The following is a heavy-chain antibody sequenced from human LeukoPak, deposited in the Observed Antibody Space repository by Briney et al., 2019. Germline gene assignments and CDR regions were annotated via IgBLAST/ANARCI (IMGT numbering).Heavy chain of an antibody. CDR1: GYTFTSYG. CDR3: ARMPWSDRYSYGPGDYYFDY. V-gene: IGHV1-18*01. J-gene: IGHJ4*02. CDR2: ISAYNGNT. Sequence: GASVKVSCKASGYTFTSYGISWVRQAPGQGLEWMGWISAYNGNTNYAQKLQGRVTMTTDTSTSTAYMELRSLRSDDTAVYYCARMPWSDRYSYGPGDYYFDYWGQGTLVTVSS. D-gene: IGHD5-18*01.